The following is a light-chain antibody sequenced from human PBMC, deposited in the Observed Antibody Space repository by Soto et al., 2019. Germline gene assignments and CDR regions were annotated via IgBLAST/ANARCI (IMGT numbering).Light chain of an antibody. J-gene: IGKJ4*01. V-gene: IGKV3-20*01. CDR3: QPYDSSPLT. CDR1: QSVTSNY. Sequence: EIVLTQSPGTLSVAPEERATLSCRASQSVTSNYLAWYQQRPGQAPRLLIYAASNRATGIPDRFSGSGSGTDFTLTISRLEPEDFAVYYCQPYDSSPLTFGGGTKVDIK. CDR2: AAS.